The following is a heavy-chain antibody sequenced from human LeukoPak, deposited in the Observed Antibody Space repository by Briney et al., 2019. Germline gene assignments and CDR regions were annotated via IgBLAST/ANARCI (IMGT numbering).Heavy chain of an antibody. CDR3: AHSPDSGGAFDI. V-gene: IGHV2-5*02. D-gene: IGHD1-26*01. Sequence: SGPTLVNPTQTLTLTCTFSGFSRSTSGVGVGWIRQPPGKALEWLALTSWDDDKRYSPSLKSRLTITKDTSKNQVDLTMTYMDPVDTATYYCAHSPDSGGAFDIWGQGTMVTVSS. CDR2: TSWDDDK. CDR1: GFSRSTSGVG. J-gene: IGHJ3*02.